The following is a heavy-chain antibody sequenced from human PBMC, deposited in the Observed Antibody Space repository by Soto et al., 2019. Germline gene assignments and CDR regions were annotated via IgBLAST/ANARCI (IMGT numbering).Heavy chain of an antibody. CDR2: IYYSGST. V-gene: IGHV4-31*03. J-gene: IGHJ5*02. D-gene: IGHD3-10*01. CDR3: ARDLHIGVLWFGELYQKGGWFDP. Sequence: PSETLSLTCTVSGGSISSGGYYWSWIRQHPGKGLEWIGYIYYSGSTYYNPSLKSRVTMSVDTSKNQFSLKLSSVTAADTAVYYCARDLHIGVLWFGELYQKGGWFDPWGQGTLVTVSS. CDR1: GGSISSGGYY.